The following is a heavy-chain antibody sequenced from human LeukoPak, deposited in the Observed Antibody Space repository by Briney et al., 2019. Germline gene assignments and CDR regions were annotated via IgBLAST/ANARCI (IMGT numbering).Heavy chain of an antibody. Sequence: NPSETLSLTCAVYGGSFSGYYWSWIRQPPGKGLEWIGEINHSGSTNYNPSLKSRVTISVDTSKNQFSLKLSSVTAADTAVYYCASLLRIWMFDYWGQGTLVTVSS. CDR2: INHSGST. J-gene: IGHJ4*02. D-gene: IGHD4-17*01. CDR3: ASLLRIWMFDY. V-gene: IGHV4-34*01. CDR1: GGSFSGYY.